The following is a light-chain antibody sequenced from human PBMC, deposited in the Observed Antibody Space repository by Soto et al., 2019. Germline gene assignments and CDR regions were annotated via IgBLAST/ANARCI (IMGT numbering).Light chain of an antibody. CDR1: RIGGKS. J-gene: IGLJ2*01. CDR3: QVWDSSSDHPV. Sequence: SYELTQPPSVSVAPGKTAMITCEGNRIGGKSVHWYQQKTGQAPVVVISYDSDRPSGIPERFSGSNSGNTATLTITRVEAGDEADYYCQVWDSSSDHPVFGGGTKLTVL. CDR2: YDS. V-gene: IGLV3-21*04.